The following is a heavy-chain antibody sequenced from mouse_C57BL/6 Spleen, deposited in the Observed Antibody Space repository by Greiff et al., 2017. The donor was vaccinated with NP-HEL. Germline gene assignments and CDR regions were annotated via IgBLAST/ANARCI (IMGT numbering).Heavy chain of an antibody. CDR3: ARRGPYYAMDY. D-gene: IGHD3-3*01. V-gene: IGHV1-55*01. J-gene: IGHJ4*01. Sequence: QVQLQQSGAELVKPGASVKMSCKASGYTFTSYWITWVKQRPGQGLEWIGDIYPGSGSTNYNEKFKSKATLTVDTSSSTAYMQLSSLTSEDSAVYYCARRGPYYAMDYWGQGTSVTVSS. CDR1: GYTFTSYW. CDR2: IYPGSGST.